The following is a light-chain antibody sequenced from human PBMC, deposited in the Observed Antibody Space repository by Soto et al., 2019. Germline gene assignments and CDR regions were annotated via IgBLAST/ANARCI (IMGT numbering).Light chain of an antibody. CDR1: QGVGST. V-gene: IGKV3-15*01. CDR2: DAY. Sequence: EIVLTQSPATLSLSPGERATLSCRASQGVGSTLAWYRQQPGQAPRLLIYDAYIRATGVPARFSGSGSGTEFTLTISSLQSEDFAVYYCQHYKTWPLAFGGGTKVEIK. CDR3: QHYKTWPLA. J-gene: IGKJ4*01.